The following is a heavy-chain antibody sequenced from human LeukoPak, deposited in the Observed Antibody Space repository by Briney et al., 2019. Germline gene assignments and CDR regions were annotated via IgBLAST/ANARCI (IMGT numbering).Heavy chain of an antibody. CDR2: ISGSDGVT. D-gene: IGHD2-21*01. V-gene: IGHV3-21*01. CDR1: GFTFSSYS. Sequence: AGGSLRLSCAASGFTFSSYSMNWVRQAPGKGLEWVSAISGSDGVTYYADSVKGRFTMSRDNAKNTVSLQMNSLTAEDTAVYYCVRDVWGDRDGFFECWGQGTLVTVSS. J-gene: IGHJ4*02. CDR3: VRDVWGDRDGFFEC.